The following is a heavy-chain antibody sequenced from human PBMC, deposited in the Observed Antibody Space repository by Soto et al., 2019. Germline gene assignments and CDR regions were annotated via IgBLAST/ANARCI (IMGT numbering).Heavy chain of an antibody. CDR2: IYHSGST. CDR3: VRDADETAIVPAPWLV. D-gene: IGHD2-21*02. J-gene: IGHJ2*01. CDR1: GGSISSSHW. V-gene: IGHV4-4*02. Sequence: SETLSLTCAVSGGSISSSHWWGWVRQAPGKGLEWIGEIYHSGSTNYNPSLKSRITMSVDKSKNQFSVNLSSVTTADTAVYYCVRDADETAIVPAPWLVWGRGTMVTVSS.